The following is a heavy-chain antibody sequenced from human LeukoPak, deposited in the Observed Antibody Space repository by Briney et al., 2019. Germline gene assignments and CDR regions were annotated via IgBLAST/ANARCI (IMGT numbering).Heavy chain of an antibody. CDR3: AKDMRDGRSGPQDY. CDR1: GFRFDDYA. CDR2: INWSSGSK. V-gene: IGHV3-9*01. J-gene: IGHJ4*02. Sequence: PGGSLRLSCAASGFRFDDYAMHWVRQAPGKGLEWVAGINWSSGSKDYADSVKGRFTISRDNAKNSLYLQMHSLRTDDTAFYYCAKDMRDGRSGPQDYWGQGTLVTVSS.